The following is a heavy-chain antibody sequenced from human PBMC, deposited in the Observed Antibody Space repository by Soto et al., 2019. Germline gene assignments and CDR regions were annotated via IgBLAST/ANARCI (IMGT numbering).Heavy chain of an antibody. D-gene: IGHD6-19*01. V-gene: IGHV6-1*01. CDR3: ARARWYSSGSVWFDP. Sequence: SPTLSLCCAIRGGSDSSNRSSSNWHKQSTSRGLEWLGRTYYRSKWYNDYAVSVKSRITNNPDTSKNQFSLQLNSVTPEDTAVYYCARARWYSSGSVWFDPWGQGTLVTVS. J-gene: IGHJ5*02. CDR1: GGSDSSNRSS. CDR2: TYYRSKWYN.